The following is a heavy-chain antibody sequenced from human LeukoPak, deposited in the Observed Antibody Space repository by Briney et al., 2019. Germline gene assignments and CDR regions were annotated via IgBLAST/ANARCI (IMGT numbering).Heavy chain of an antibody. Sequence: PSETLSLTCKVSGGSISGSSDYWVWLRQSPGTRLEWIGSIYFSGSTHYRPSLKSRLTMSVDTPKNQFSLQLSSVTAKDTAIYYCARNSSRDCSETKCYSGGWFDTWGQGMLVTVSS. CDR3: ARNSSRDCSETKCYSGGWFDT. V-gene: IGHV4-39*01. CDR1: GGSISGSSDY. D-gene: IGHD2-21*01. J-gene: IGHJ5*02. CDR2: IYFSGST.